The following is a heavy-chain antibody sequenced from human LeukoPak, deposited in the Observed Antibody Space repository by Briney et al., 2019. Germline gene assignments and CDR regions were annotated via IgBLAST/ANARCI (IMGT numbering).Heavy chain of an antibody. Sequence: SETLSLTCTVSGGSISSSSYYWGWIRQPPGKGLEWIGSIYYSGSTYYNPSLKSRVTISVDTSKNQFSLKLSSVTAADTAVYYCARWPGDYYGSGSYYTGAFDIWGQGTMVTVSS. D-gene: IGHD3-10*01. CDR2: IYYSGST. CDR1: GGSISSSSYY. V-gene: IGHV4-39*01. CDR3: ARWPGDYYGSGSYYTGAFDI. J-gene: IGHJ3*02.